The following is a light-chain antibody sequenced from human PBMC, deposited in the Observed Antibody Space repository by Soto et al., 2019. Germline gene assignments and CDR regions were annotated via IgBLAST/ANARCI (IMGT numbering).Light chain of an antibody. CDR3: QQRSNWPPT. CDR2: DAS. J-gene: IGKJ2*01. Sequence: EIVLTQSPATLSLSPGERATLSCRASQSVSSYLAWYQQKPGQAPRLLIYDASNRSTGSPARFSGSGSGTDFTLTISSLEPEDFAVYYGQQRSNWPPTFGQGTKLESK. CDR1: QSVSSY. V-gene: IGKV3-11*01.